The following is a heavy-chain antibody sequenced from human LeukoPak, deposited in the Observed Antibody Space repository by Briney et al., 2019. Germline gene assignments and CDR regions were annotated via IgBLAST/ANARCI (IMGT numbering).Heavy chain of an antibody. Sequence: SETLSLTCTVSGGSISSYYWSWIRQPPGKGLEGIGYIYYSGSTNYNPSLQSRVTISVDTCNNQFSLKLSSVTAAETAVYYCASGPGYCSAGSCYFGVYYYYGMDVWGQGTTVTVSS. J-gene: IGHJ6*02. CDR2: IYYSGST. V-gene: IGHV4-59*01. CDR3: ASGPGYCSAGSCYFGVYYYYGMDV. CDR1: GGSISSYY. D-gene: IGHD2-15*01.